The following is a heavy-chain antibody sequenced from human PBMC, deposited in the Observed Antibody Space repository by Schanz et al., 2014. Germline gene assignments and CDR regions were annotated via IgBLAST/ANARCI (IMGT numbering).Heavy chain of an antibody. Sequence: QVQLVQSGAEVKKPGASVKVSCKASGYTFTSYGISWVRQAPGQGLEWMGWISPYNGNTNYAQKLQGRVTMTADTSTSTAYMDLRSLRSEDTAVYYCARDRLECGAECYSVEVFEIWGQGTLVTVSS. J-gene: IGHJ4*02. D-gene: IGHD2-21*01. CDR2: ISPYNGNT. CDR1: GYTFTSYG. V-gene: IGHV1-18*01. CDR3: ARDRLECGAECYSVEVFEI.